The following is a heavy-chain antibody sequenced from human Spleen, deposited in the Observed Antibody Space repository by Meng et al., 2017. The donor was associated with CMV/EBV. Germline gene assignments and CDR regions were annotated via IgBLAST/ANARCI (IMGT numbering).Heavy chain of an antibody. V-gene: IGHV3-23*04. CDR3: AKSHSSSWTVFDY. CDR1: GFTFSSYA. Sequence: VRLVEAGGGVVHPGRSLILCCAVSGFTFSSYAMHWVRQAPGKGLEWVAVISGSGGSTYYADSVKGRFTISRDNSKNTLYLQMNSLRAEDTAVYYCAKSHSSSWTVFDYWGQGTLVTVSS. CDR2: ISGSGGST. J-gene: IGHJ4*02. D-gene: IGHD6-13*01.